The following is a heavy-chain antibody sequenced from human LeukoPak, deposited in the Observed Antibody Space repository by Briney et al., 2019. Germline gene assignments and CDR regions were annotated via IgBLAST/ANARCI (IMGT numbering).Heavy chain of an antibody. D-gene: IGHD2-8*01. J-gene: IGHJ4*02. CDR2: IYYSGST. CDR1: GGSISSSSYY. Sequence: SETLSLTCTVSGGSISSSSYYRGWIRQPPGKGLEWIGSIYYSGSTYYNPSLKSRVTISVDTSKNQFSLKLSSVTAADTAVYCCARDTIVLMVYAIFDYWGQGTLVTVSS. CDR3: ARDTIVLMVYAIFDY. V-gene: IGHV4-39*07.